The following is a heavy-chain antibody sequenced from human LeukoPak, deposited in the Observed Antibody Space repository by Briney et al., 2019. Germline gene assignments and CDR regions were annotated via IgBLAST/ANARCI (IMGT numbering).Heavy chain of an antibody. CDR2: IYYSGNT. Sequence: PSQTLSLTCTVSGGSISSSSYYWGWLRQPPGKGLEWIGSIYYSGNTYYNPSLKSRVTISVDTSKNQFSLKLSSVTAADTAVYYCARLRGYSFGVSDYWGQGTLATVSS. CDR3: ARLRGYSFGVSDY. CDR1: GGSISSSSYY. D-gene: IGHD5-18*01. J-gene: IGHJ4*02. V-gene: IGHV4-39*01.